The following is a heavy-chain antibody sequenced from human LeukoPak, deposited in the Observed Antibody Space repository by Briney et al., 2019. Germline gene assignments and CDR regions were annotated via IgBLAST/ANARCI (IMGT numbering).Heavy chain of an antibody. Sequence: GGSLRLSCAASGFTFSNAWMSWVRQAPGKGLEWVGRIKSKTDGGTTDYAAPVKGRFTISRDDSKNTLYLQMNSLSTEDTAIYYCAKDHSHPHVRSSSCSNFCDYWGQGTLVAVSS. CDR1: GFTFSNAW. D-gene: IGHD6-13*01. CDR2: IKSKTDGGTT. CDR3: AKDHSHPHVRSSSCSNFCDY. V-gene: IGHV3-15*01. J-gene: IGHJ4*02.